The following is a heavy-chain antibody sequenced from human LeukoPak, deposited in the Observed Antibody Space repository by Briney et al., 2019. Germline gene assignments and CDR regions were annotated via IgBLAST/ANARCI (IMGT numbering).Heavy chain of an antibody. Sequence: ASVKVSCKASGYSFTSYGISWVRQAPGQGLGWMGWISGYNGNKNYAQKIQGRVTMTTDTSTSTAYMELRSLTSDDTAVYYCARAPVAVAGAAVWYWGQGTLVTVSS. D-gene: IGHD6-19*01. CDR3: ARAPVAVAGAAVWY. J-gene: IGHJ4*02. V-gene: IGHV1-18*01. CDR2: ISGYNGNK. CDR1: GYSFTSYG.